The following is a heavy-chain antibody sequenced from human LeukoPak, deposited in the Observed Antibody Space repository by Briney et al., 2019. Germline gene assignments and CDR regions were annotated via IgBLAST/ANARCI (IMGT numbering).Heavy chain of an antibody. D-gene: IGHD2-15*01. CDR1: GYSISSGDY. CDR3: ARDADYSNWFRA. V-gene: IGHV4-38-2*02. CDR2: IYHSGRT. J-gene: IGHJ5*02. Sequence: PSETLSLTCTVSGYSISSGDYWGWIRQPPGKGLEWIGSIYHSGRTYYNPSLKSRVTISVDTSKNQVSLILTSVTAADTAVYYCARDADYSNWFRAWGQGTLVTVSS.